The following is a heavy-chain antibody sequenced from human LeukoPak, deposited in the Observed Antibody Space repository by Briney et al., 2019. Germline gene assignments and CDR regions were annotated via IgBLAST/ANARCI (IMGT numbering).Heavy chain of an antibody. J-gene: IGHJ4*02. V-gene: IGHV1-24*01. Sequence: ASVKVSCKVSGYTLTELSMHWVRRAPGKGLEWMGGFDPEDGETIYAQKFQGRVTMTEDTSTDTAYMELSSLRSEDTAVCYCATCSSTSCSLDYWGQGTLVTVSS. CDR3: ATCSSTSCSLDY. CDR2: FDPEDGET. D-gene: IGHD2-2*01. CDR1: GYTLTELS.